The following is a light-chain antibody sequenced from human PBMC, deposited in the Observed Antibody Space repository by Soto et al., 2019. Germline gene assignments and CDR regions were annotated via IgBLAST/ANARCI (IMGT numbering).Light chain of an antibody. J-gene: IGLJ3*02. V-gene: IGLV1-44*01. Sequence: QSVLTEPPSASGTPGQRVTISCSAISSNIGRNTVNWYQQLPGTAPKLLIYSNNQRPSGVPDRFSGSKSGTSASLAISGLQSEDEADYYCAAWDDSLNGVVFGGGTKVTVL. CDR3: AAWDDSLNGVV. CDR1: SSNIGRNT. CDR2: SNN.